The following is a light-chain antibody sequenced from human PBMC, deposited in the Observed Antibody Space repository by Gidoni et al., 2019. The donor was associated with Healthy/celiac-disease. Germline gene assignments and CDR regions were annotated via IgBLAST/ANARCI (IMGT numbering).Light chain of an antibody. CDR2: AAS. V-gene: IGKV1-8*01. CDR1: QGISSY. J-gene: IGKJ2*04. Sequence: AIRMTQSPSSFSASTGDRVTITWRASQGISSYLAWYQQKPGKAPKLLIYAASTLQSGVPSRFSGSGSGTDFTLTISCLQSEDFATYYCQQYYSYPRRFGQGTKLEIK. CDR3: QQYYSYPRR.